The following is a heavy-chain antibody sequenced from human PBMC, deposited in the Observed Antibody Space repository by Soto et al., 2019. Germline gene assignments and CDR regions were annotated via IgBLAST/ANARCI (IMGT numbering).Heavy chain of an antibody. CDR2: IYSAGST. Sequence: EVQLVESGGGLVQPGGSLRLSCAASGFSVSSNYMSWVRQAPGKGLEWVSVIYSAGSTYYGESVKGRFTISRDNSKNPLYLQMNSLRVEDTAVYYCARDRDSIGWYGYWGQGTLVTVSS. CDR3: ARDRDSIGWYGY. D-gene: IGHD6-13*01. V-gene: IGHV3-66*01. J-gene: IGHJ4*02. CDR1: GFSVSSNY.